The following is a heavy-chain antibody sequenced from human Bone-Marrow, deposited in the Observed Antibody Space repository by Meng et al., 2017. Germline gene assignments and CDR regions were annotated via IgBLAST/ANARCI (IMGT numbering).Heavy chain of an antibody. CDR1: GFNVNSNY. CDR3: TRRFYYDSCGYYHFES. J-gene: IGHJ4*02. Sequence: GGSLRLSCAGSGFNVNSNYMSWVRQAPGKGLEWVSVLYSDATAYYADSVKGRFTISRDNSKNPVYLQMNNLRAEDPAVYYCTRRFYYDSCGYYHFESWGQGTLVTVSS. V-gene: IGHV3-66*02. CDR2: LYSDATA. D-gene: IGHD3-22*01.